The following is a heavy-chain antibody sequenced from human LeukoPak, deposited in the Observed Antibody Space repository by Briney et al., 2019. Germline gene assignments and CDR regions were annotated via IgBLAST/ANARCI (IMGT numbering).Heavy chain of an antibody. D-gene: IGHD2-21*02. V-gene: IGHV1-69*04. CDR2: IIPILGIA. CDR3: ATVFGGGDFTCYYYGMDV. J-gene: IGHJ6*02. CDR1: GGTFSSYA. Sequence: GASVKVSCKASGGTFSSYAISWVRQAPGQGLEWMGRIIPILGIANYAQKFQGRVTITADKSTSTAYMELSSLRSEDTAVYYCATVFGGGDFTCYYYGMDVWGQGTTVTVSS.